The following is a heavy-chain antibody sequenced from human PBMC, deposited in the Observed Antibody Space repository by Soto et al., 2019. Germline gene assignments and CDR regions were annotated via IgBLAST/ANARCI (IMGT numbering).Heavy chain of an antibody. CDR3: AKDRDCSSTSCYTGYYYYGMDV. Sequence: AGGSLRLSCAASGFTFSSYAVSWVRQAPGKGLEWVSAISGSGGSTYYADSVKGRFTISRDNSKNTLYLQMNSLRAEDTAVYYCAKDRDCSSTSCYTGYYYYGMDVWGQGTTVTVSS. CDR2: ISGSGGST. J-gene: IGHJ6*02. V-gene: IGHV3-23*01. D-gene: IGHD2-2*02. CDR1: GFTFSSYA.